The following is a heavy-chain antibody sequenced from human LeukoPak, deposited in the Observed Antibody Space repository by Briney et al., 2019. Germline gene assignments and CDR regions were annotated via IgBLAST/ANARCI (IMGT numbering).Heavy chain of an antibody. D-gene: IGHD3-10*01. CDR3: ARESRDYVGSGYYMDV. Sequence: SETLSLTCTVSGGFVSGYFWSHIRQAAGKGLEWIGRIYSSGNIDYNPSLRRRVTMSVDTPKNQFSLVLTSVTAADTAVYYCARESRDYVGSGYYMDVWGKGTTVTVSS. CDR1: GGFVSGYF. CDR2: IYSSGNI. V-gene: IGHV4-4*07. J-gene: IGHJ6*03.